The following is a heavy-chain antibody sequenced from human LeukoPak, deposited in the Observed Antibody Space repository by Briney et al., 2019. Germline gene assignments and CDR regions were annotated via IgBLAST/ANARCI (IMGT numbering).Heavy chain of an antibody. Sequence: GGSLRLSCTASGFTFSNYGMHWVRQAPGKRLEYVSTITSNGDTTYYTDSVKGRFTISRDNSKNTLYLQMGSLRAEDMAVYYCARDITQRHVQWLVDYWGQGTLVIVSS. CDR1: GFTFSNYG. J-gene: IGHJ4*02. CDR2: ITSNGDTT. D-gene: IGHD6-19*01. CDR3: ARDITQRHVQWLVDY. V-gene: IGHV3-64*02.